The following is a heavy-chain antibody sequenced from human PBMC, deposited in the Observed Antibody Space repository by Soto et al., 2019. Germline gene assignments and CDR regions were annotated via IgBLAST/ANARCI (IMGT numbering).Heavy chain of an antibody. V-gene: IGHV4-31*03. CDR3: SRGEDDYIWGSYRNAFDI. Sequence: SETLSLTCTVSGGSISSGGYYWSWIRQHPGKGLEWIGYIYYSGSTYYNPSLKSRVNISVDTSKKQYSLKLSSVTAADTAVYYCSRGEDDYIWGSYRNAFDIWGQGTMVTVSS. D-gene: IGHD3-16*02. J-gene: IGHJ3*02. CDR2: IYYSGST. CDR1: GGSISSGGYY.